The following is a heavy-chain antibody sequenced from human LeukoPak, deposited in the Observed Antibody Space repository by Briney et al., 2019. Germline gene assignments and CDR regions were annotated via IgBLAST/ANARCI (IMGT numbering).Heavy chain of an antibody. D-gene: IGHD1-7*01. J-gene: IGHJ5*02. CDR1: GGSISTYY. Sequence: PSETLSLTCTVSGGSISTYYWSWIRQPAGKGLERIGRIYASGSANYNPSLKSRVTISLDRSKNQFSLNLTSMTAADTAVYYCARGLMGTTGEQNWFDPWGQGTLVTVSS. V-gene: IGHV4-4*07. CDR3: ARGLMGTTGEQNWFDP. CDR2: IYASGSA.